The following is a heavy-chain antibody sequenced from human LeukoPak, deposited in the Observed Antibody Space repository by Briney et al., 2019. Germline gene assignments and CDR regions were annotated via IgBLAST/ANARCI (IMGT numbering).Heavy chain of an antibody. J-gene: IGHJ4*02. CDR3: ARGVWAPFDY. V-gene: IGHV3-7*01. Sequence: PGGSLRLSCAASGFVFSRHSMNWVRQAPGKGLEWVANIKQDGSEKNYVDSVKGRFTISRDNAKNSLILQMNSLRDEDTAVYYCARGVWAPFDYWGQGTLVTVSS. D-gene: IGHD7-27*01. CDR2: IKQDGSEK. CDR1: GFVFSRHS.